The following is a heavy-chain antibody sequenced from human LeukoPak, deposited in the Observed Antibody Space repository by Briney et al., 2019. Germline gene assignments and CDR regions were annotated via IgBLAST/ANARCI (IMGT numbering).Heavy chain of an antibody. V-gene: IGHV4-31*01. D-gene: IGHD3-16*01. CDR2: IYYTGIT. J-gene: IGHJ4*02. CDR1: GGSISSGSQY. CDR3: AASSGVTLGRF. Sequence: SETLSLTCTVSGGSISSGSQYYNWIRQHPGKGLEGIGYIYYTGITSYNPSLKSPVTMSVDTSMNQGSLKVTSLTAADTAVYYCAASSGVTLGRFWGQGALVTVSS.